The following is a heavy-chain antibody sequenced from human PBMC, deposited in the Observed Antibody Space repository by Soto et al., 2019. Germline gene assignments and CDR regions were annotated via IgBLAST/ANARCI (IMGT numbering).Heavy chain of an antibody. Sequence: QVTLKESGPTLVKPTQTLTLTCTFSGVSLSTSGMGVGWIRQPPGKALEWLALVYWDDDKRYSPSLKSRLTITKDTSKNQVVLTMTYMDPVDTATYYCAHMIEGAFFDHRGQGTLVTVSS. CDR3: AHMIEGAFFDH. CDR1: GVSLSTSGMG. V-gene: IGHV2-5*02. J-gene: IGHJ4*02. CDR2: VYWDDDK. D-gene: IGHD2-21*01.